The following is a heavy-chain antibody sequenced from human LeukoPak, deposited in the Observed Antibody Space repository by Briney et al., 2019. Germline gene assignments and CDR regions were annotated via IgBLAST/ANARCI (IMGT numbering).Heavy chain of an antibody. CDR1: GYSFTSYR. D-gene: IGHD6-13*01. CDR3: ARAAGTSYGMDV. CDR2: IDPSDSYT. J-gene: IGHJ6*02. Sequence: GESLKISCKGSGYSFTSYRISWVRQMPGKGLEWMGRIDPSDSYTNYSPSFQGHVTISADKSISTAYLQWSSLKASDTAMYYCARAAGTSYGMDVWGQGTTVTVSS. V-gene: IGHV5-10-1*01.